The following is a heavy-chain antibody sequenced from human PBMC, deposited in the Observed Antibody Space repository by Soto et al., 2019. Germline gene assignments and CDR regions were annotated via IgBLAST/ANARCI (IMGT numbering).Heavy chain of an antibody. CDR2: IRGGGTTM. CDR1: GFTFSSYE. V-gene: IGHV3-48*03. D-gene: IGHD2-15*01. Sequence: GSLRLSCVASGFTFSSYEVNWVRQAPGKGLEWISYIRGGGTTMYYADSVKGRFTISRDNTKNSLYLQMNSLAAEDTAVYYCAGRDGHNRRKAPYYYYYYGMNVWGQGTTVTVSS. J-gene: IGHJ6*02. CDR3: AGRDGHNRRKAPYYYYYYGMNV.